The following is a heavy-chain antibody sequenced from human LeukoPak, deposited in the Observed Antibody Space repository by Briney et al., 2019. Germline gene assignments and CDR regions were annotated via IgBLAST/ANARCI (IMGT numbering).Heavy chain of an antibody. Sequence: SETLSLTCTVSGGSISSYYWSWIRQPAGKGLEWIGRIYTSGGTNYNPSLKSRVTMSVDTSKNQFSLKLSSVTAADTAVYYCARGMILAAQDNAFDIWGQGTMVTVSS. CDR3: ARGMILAAQDNAFDI. V-gene: IGHV4-4*07. D-gene: IGHD3/OR15-3a*01. CDR2: IYTSGGT. CDR1: GGSISSYY. J-gene: IGHJ3*02.